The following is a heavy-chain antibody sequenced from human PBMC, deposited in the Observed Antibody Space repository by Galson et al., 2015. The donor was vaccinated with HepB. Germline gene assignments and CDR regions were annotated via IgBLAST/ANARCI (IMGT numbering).Heavy chain of an antibody. Sequence: SLRLSCAGSGFTFSSYAMHWVRQAPGKGLEWVAVISFDGINKYYADSVKGRFTISRDNSKNTLYLQMNSLSAGDTAVYYCARGRMVRGLSLRYDAVDIWGQGTMVTVSS. D-gene: IGHD3-10*01. CDR1: GFTFSSYA. V-gene: IGHV3-30*04. CDR3: ARGRMVRGLSLRYDAVDI. CDR2: ISFDGINK. J-gene: IGHJ3*02.